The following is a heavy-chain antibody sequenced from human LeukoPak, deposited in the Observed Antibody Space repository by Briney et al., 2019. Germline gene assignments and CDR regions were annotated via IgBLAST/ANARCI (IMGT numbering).Heavy chain of an antibody. V-gene: IGHV3-23*01. CDR2: ICGSAGST. Sequence: GGSLRLSCAASGLTFSSSAMSWVRQAPGKGLDWVSVICGSAGSTYYADSVKGRFTISRDNSKNTLFLRMNSLRAEGTAVYYCAKVEGSLLRRNWYFDLWGRGTVVIVSS. J-gene: IGHJ2*01. D-gene: IGHD2-15*01. CDR3: AKVEGSLLRRNWYFDL. CDR1: GLTFSSSA.